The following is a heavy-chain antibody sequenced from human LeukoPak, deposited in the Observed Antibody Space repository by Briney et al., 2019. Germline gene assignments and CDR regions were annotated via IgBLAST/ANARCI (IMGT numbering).Heavy chain of an antibody. D-gene: IGHD5/OR15-5a*01. CDR2: INSVGGTT. V-gene: IGHV3-48*04. CDR1: GFNFNSYS. J-gene: IGHJ3*02. CDR3: AKDILRTRWTLDPQLNRGGAFDI. Sequence: GGSLRLSCEASGFNFNSYSFNWVRQAPGKGLEWISYINSVGGTTFYADSVKGRFTISRDNAKNTLYLQMNSLRAEDTAVYYCAKDILRTRWTLDPQLNRGGAFDIWGQGTMVTVSS.